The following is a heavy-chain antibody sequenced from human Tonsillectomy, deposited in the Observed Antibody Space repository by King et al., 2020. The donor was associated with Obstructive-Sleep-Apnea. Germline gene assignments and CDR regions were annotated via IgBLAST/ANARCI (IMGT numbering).Heavy chain of an antibody. J-gene: IGHJ5*02. CDR3: AKRVAGGWFDP. D-gene: IGHD3-3*01. Sequence: QLQESGPGLVKPSETLSLTCTVSGGSISSSSYYWGWIRQPPGKGLEWIGSIYYSGSTYYNPSLKSRVTISVDTSKNQFSLKLSSVTAADTAVYYCAKRVAGGWFDPWGQGTLVTVSS. CDR1: GGSISSSSYY. V-gene: IGHV4-39*07. CDR2: IYYSGST.